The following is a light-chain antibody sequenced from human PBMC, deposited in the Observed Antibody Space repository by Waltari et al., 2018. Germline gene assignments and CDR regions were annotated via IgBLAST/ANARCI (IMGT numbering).Light chain of an antibody. Sequence: QSALTQPASVSGSPGQAITISCTGTSSDVGSHNLLSWYQHHPGKAPNLMIYEDTKRPSWVSNRFSGSKSGNTASLTISGLQAEDEADYYCCSYAGGTASILLGGGTKLTVL. V-gene: IGLV2-23*01. CDR3: CSYAGGTASIL. CDR1: SSDVGSHNL. J-gene: IGLJ2*01. CDR2: EDT.